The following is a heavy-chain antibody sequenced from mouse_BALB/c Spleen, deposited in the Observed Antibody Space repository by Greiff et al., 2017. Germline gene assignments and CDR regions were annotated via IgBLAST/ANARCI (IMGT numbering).Heavy chain of an antibody. CDR1: GYTFTSYT. J-gene: IGHJ4*01. CDR2: INPSSGYT. Sequence: QVQLKESAAELARPGASVKMSCKASGYTFTSYTMHWVKQRPGQGLEWIGYINPSSGYTEYNQKFKDKTTLTADKSSSTAYMQLSSLTSEDSAVYYCARRGEDAMDYWGQGTSVTVSS. CDR3: ARRGEDAMDY. V-gene: IGHV1-4*02.